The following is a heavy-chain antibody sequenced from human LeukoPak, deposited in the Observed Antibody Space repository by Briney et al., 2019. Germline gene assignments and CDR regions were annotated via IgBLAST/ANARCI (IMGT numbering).Heavy chain of an antibody. J-gene: IGHJ4*02. V-gene: IGHV3-9*01. D-gene: IGHD3-22*01. CDR1: GFTFDDYA. CDR2: ISWNSGSI. Sequence: GGSLRLSCAASGFTFDDYAMPWVRQAPGKGLEWVSGISWNSGSIGYADSVKGRFTISRDNAKNSLYLQMNSLRAEDTALYYCAKALYYDSSGYDYWGQGTLVTVSS. CDR3: AKALYYDSSGYDY.